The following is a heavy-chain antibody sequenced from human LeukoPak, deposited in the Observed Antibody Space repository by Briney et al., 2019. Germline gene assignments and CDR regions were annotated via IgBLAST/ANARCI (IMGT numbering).Heavy chain of an antibody. D-gene: IGHD6-19*01. CDR2: ISYDGSNK. V-gene: IGHV3-30*04. CDR3: ARVAVAGTAEFDY. J-gene: IGHJ4*02. CDR1: GFSFSSYT. Sequence: PGGSLGLSCAASGFSFSSYTMHWVRQAPGKGLEWVALISYDGSNKYYADSVKGRFTISRDNSKNTLYLQMNSLRVEDTAVYYCARVAVAGTAEFDYWGQGTLVTVSS.